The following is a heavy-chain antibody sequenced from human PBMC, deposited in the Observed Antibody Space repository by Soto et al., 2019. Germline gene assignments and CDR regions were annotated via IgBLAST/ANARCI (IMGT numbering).Heavy chain of an antibody. CDR1: GFTFSNYN. CDR2: ISGSSIYI. J-gene: IGHJ4*02. CDR3: AKDFERSAFDH. D-gene: IGHD3-3*01. Sequence: PGGALRLSCVASGFTFSNYNMNWVRQAPGKGLEWVSHISGSSIYIHYADSVRGRFTISRDNYRDFVYLEISSLTGDDAAVYYCAKDFERSAFDHWGQGTPVTVS. V-gene: IGHV3-21*04.